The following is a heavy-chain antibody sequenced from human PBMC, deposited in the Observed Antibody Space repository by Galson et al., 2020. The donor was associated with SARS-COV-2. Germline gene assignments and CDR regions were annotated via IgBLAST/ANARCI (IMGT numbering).Heavy chain of an antibody. D-gene: IGHD3-10*01. V-gene: IGHV4-34*01. CDR1: GGSFSGYY. CDR2: INHSGST. J-gene: IGHJ6*02. CDR3: ARGRIWFGEFCGNYYYYGMDV. Sequence: SETLSLTCAVYGGSFSGYYWSWIRQPPGKGLEWIGEINHSGSTNYNPSLKSRVTISVDTSKNQFSLKLSSVTAADTAVYYCARGRIWFGEFCGNYYYYGMDVWGQGTAVTVAS.